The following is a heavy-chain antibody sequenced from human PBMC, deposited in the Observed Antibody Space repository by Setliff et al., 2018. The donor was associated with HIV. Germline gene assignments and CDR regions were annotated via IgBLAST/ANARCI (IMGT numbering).Heavy chain of an antibody. D-gene: IGHD3-3*01. Sequence: SETLSLTCTVSGGSIISGTNYWNWIRQPPGKGLEWIGYIYYTGTAYYNPSLKSRGTISVDTSKNQFSLKLSAVTDADTAVYYCARIFGDQGYYYGMDVWGQGTTVTVSS. CDR3: ARIFGDQGYYYGMDV. V-gene: IGHV4-30-4*08. CDR1: GGSIISGTNY. CDR2: IYYTGTA. J-gene: IGHJ6*02.